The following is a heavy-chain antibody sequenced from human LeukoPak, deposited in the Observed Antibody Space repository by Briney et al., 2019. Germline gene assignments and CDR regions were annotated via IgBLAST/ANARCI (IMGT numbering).Heavy chain of an antibody. Sequence: ASVKVSCKASGYTFTKYDINWVRQATGQGLEWMGWTNPNSGNTGYAQKFQGRVTMTRNTSISTAYMDLSSLRSEDTAVYYCARLGDFWGGSEYYYYYGMDVWGQGTTVTVSS. J-gene: IGHJ6*02. CDR2: TNPNSGNT. D-gene: IGHD3-3*01. CDR1: GYTFTKYD. CDR3: ARLGDFWGGSEYYYYYGMDV. V-gene: IGHV1-8*01.